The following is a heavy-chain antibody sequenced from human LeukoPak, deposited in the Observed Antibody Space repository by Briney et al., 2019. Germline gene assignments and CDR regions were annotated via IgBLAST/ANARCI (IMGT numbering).Heavy chain of an antibody. Sequence: SQTLSLTCVISGDSVSSKSAAWNWKRQSPSRGLEWLRRTFYRSKWYNDYAVSVIGRLTVNPDTSKSQFSLHLNSVTPADTAVYYCVRSTGPLDVWGQGTLVTVSS. D-gene: IGHD7-27*01. V-gene: IGHV6-1*01. CDR2: TFYRSKWYN. J-gene: IGHJ4*02. CDR1: GDSVSSKSAA. CDR3: VRSTGPLDV.